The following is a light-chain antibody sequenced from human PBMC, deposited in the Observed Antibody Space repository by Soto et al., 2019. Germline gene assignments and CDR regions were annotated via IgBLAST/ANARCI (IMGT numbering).Light chain of an antibody. CDR1: QSVSSSY. V-gene: IGKV3D-20*01. J-gene: IGKJ2*01. Sequence: EIVLTQSPATLYLSPGERATLSCGASQSVSSSYLAWYQQKPGLAPRLLIYDASSRATGIPDRFSGSGSGTDFTLTISRLEPEDFALYYCQQYGSSPYTFGQGNKLEIK. CDR2: DAS. CDR3: QQYGSSPYT.